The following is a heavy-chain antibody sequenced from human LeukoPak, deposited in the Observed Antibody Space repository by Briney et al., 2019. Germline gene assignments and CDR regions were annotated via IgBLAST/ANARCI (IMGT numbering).Heavy chain of an antibody. Sequence: GGTLRLSCAASGFTFSDYYMSWIRQAPGKGLEWVSYISSSGSTIYYADSVKGRFTISRDNAKNSLYLQMNSLRAEDTAVYYCARGVGYCSSTSCYTGRNWFDPWGQGTLVTVSS. CDR2: ISSSGSTI. CDR1: GFTFSDYY. V-gene: IGHV3-11*04. J-gene: IGHJ5*02. CDR3: ARGVGYCSSTSCYTGRNWFDP. D-gene: IGHD2-2*01.